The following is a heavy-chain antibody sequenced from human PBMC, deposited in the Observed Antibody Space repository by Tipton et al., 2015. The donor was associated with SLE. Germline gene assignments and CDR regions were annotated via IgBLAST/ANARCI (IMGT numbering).Heavy chain of an antibody. CDR2: ISWNGDYT. V-gene: IGHV3-9*01. CDR3: AKRGWPQENWFDP. D-gene: IGHD2-15*01. CDR1: GFTFDDFA. Sequence: QLVQSGGGLVQPGRSLRLSCVASGFTFDDFAMHWVRQAPGKGLEWVSGISWNGDYTYYGDSAKGRLTISRDNAKNSLYLQMNSLSAEDTAVYYCAKRGWPQENWFDPWGQGTLVTVSS. J-gene: IGHJ5*02.